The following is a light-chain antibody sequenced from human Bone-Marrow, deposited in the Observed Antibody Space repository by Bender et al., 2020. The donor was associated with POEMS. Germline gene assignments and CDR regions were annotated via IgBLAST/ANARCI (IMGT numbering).Light chain of an antibody. Sequence: QSALTQPPSASGSPGQSITISCTGTSSDVGAYIYVSWYQQHPGRVPKLLIYEVTQRPSGVPDRFSGSKSGNTASLTISGLQAEDEADYYCSPYTSGSTLVVFGGWTKLTVL. CDR2: EVT. CDR1: SSDVGAYIY. CDR3: SPYTSGSTLVV. J-gene: IGLJ2*01. V-gene: IGLV2-14*01.